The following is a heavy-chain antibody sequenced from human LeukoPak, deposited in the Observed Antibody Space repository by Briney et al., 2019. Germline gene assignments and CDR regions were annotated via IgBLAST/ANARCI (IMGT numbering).Heavy chain of an antibody. J-gene: IGHJ3*02. CDR2: ISYDGSNK. D-gene: IGHD6-19*01. V-gene: IGHV3-30*18. Sequence: GGSLRLSCAASGFTFSSYGMHWVRQGPGKGLEWVAVISYDGSNKYYADSVKGRFTISRDNSKNTLYLQMNSLRAEDTAVYYCAKAESGWETDGFDIWGQGTMVTVSS. CDR1: GFTFSSYG. CDR3: AKAESGWETDGFDI.